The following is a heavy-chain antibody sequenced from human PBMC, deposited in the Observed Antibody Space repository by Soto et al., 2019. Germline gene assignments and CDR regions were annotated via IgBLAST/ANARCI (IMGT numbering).Heavy chain of an antibody. CDR2: FDPEDGET. J-gene: IGHJ6*02. V-gene: IGHV1-24*01. CDR1: GYTLTELS. Sequence: ASVKVSCKVSGYTLTELSMHWVRQAPGKGLEWMGGFDPEDGETIYAQKFQGRVTMTEDTSTDTAYMELSSLRSEDTAVNYCATGRGEWLSDYSGMDVWGQGTTVTVSS. CDR3: ATGRGEWLSDYSGMDV. D-gene: IGHD3-3*01.